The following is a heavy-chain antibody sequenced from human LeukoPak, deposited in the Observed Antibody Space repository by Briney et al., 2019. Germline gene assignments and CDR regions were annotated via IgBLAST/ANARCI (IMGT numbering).Heavy chain of an antibody. D-gene: IGHD3-22*01. CDR3: ARGKPIAYYYDSSGQRGDY. J-gene: IGHJ4*02. CDR1: GYTFTGYY. V-gene: IGHV1-2*06. Sequence: ASVKVSCKASGYTFTGYYMQWVRQAPGQGLEWMGRINPNSGGTNYAQKFQGRVTMTRDTSISTAYMELSRLRSDDTAVYYCARGKPIAYYYDSSGQRGDYWGQGTLVTVSS. CDR2: INPNSGGT.